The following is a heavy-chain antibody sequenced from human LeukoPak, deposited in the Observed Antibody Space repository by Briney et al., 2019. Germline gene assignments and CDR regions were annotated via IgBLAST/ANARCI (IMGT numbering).Heavy chain of an antibody. CDR1: AGTFSSYA. CDR3: ARDQGGSYYYFDY. CDR2: IIPILGIA. D-gene: IGHD1-26*01. Sequence: GASVKVSCKASAGTFSSYAISWVRQAPGQGLEWMGRIIPILGIANYAQKFQGRVTITADKSTSTAYMELSSLRSEDTAVYYCARDQGGSYYYFDYWGQGTLVTVSS. V-gene: IGHV1-69*04. J-gene: IGHJ4*02.